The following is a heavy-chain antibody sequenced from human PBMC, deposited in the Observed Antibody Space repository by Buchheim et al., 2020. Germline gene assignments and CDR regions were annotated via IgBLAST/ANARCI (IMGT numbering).Heavy chain of an antibody. V-gene: IGHV3-23*01. CDR2: ISGSGGST. J-gene: IGHJ4*02. Sequence: EVQLLESGGGLVQPGGSLRLSCAASGFTFSSYAMSWVRQAPGKGLEWVSAISGSGGSTYYADSVKGRFTISRDNSKNTLYLQMNSLRAEDTAVYYRAKQALYYYDSSGYYGYYFDYWGQGTL. D-gene: IGHD3-22*01. CDR3: AKQALYYYDSSGYYGYYFDY. CDR1: GFTFSSYA.